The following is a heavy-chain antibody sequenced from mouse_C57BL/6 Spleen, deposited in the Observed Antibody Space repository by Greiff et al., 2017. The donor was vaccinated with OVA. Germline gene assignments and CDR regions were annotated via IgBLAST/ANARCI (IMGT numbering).Heavy chain of an antibody. D-gene: IGHD1-2*01. J-gene: IGHJ1*03. Sequence: VQLQQSGPELVKPGASVKISCKASGYTFTDYYMNWVKQSHGKSLEWIGDINPNNGGTSYNQKFKGKATLTVDKSSSTAYMELRSLTSEDSAVYYCARANTGRYFDVWGTGTTVTVSS. CDR3: ARANTGRYFDV. V-gene: IGHV1-26*01. CDR2: INPNNGGT. CDR1: GYTFTDYY.